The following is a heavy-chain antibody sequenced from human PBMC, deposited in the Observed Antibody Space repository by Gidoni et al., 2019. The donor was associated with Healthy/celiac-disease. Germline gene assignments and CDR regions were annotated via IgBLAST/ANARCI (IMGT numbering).Heavy chain of an antibody. CDR3: ARSSYDSSGYYPDY. Sequence: QVQLVESGGGVVQPGRSLRLSCAASGFPFSSYGMHWVRQAPGKGLEWVAVIWYDGSNKYYADSVKGRFTISRDNSKNTLYLQMNSLRAEDTAVYYCARSSYDSSGYYPDYWGQGTLVTVSS. V-gene: IGHV3-33*01. CDR2: IWYDGSNK. CDR1: GFPFSSYG. J-gene: IGHJ4*02. D-gene: IGHD3-22*01.